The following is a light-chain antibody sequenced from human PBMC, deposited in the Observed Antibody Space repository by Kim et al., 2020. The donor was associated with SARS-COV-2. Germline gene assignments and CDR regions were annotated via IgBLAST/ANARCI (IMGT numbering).Light chain of an antibody. Sequence: QAGLTQPPSVSKGLRQTATLTCTGNSNNVGNQGTTWLQQHQGHPPKLLSYRNNNRPSGISERLSAYRSGNTASLTITGLQPEDEADYYCSAWDSSLSAWGFGGGTQLAVL. CDR1: SNNVGNQG. CDR2: RNN. CDR3: SAWDSSLSAWG. V-gene: IGLV10-54*01. J-gene: IGLJ3*02.